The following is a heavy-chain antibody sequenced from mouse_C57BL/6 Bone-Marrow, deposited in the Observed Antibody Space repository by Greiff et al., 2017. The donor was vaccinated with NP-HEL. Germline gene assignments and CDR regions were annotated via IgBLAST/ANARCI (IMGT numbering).Heavy chain of an antibody. CDR2: INPNYGTT. V-gene: IGHV1-39*01. CDR1: GYSFTDYN. J-gene: IGHJ4*01. D-gene: IGHD2-3*01. Sequence: VQLKESGPELVKPGASVKISCKASGYSFTDYNLNWVKQSNGKSLEWIGVINPNYGTTSYNQKFKGKATLTVDQSSSTAYMQLNSLTSEDSAVYYCARFGDGYYRYYAMDYWGQGTSVTVSS. CDR3: ARFGDGYYRYYAMDY.